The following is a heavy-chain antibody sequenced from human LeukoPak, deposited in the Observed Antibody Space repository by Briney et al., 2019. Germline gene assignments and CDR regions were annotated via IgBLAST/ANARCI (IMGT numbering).Heavy chain of an antibody. CDR1: GGSISSGSYY. CDR2: IYTSGST. Sequence: KPSQTLSLTCTVSGGSISSGSYYWSWIRQPAGKGLEWIGRIYTSGSTNYNPSLKSRVTISVDKSKNQFSLKLSSVTAADTAVYYCARGYSSSWYGGYWSDPWGQGTLVTVSS. D-gene: IGHD6-13*01. V-gene: IGHV4-61*02. CDR3: ARGYSSSWYGGYWSDP. J-gene: IGHJ5*02.